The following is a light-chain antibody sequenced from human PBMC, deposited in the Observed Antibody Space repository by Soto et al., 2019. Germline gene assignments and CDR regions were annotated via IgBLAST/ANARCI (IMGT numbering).Light chain of an antibody. CDR1: QGIRNG. V-gene: IGKV1-17*01. CDR3: LQHNTYPFT. CDR2: AAS. J-gene: IGKJ2*01. Sequence: DIQMTQSPSSLSASVGDRVTITCRASQGIRNGLGWYQQKPGKAPKRLIYAASSLQSGVPSRCSGSGSGTEFTLTISSLQPEDFATYYCLQHNTYPFTFGQGTKLEIK.